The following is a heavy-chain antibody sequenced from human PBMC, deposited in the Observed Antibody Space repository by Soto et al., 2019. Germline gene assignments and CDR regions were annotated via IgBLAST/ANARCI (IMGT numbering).Heavy chain of an antibody. D-gene: IGHD1-1*01. CDR2: ISPYTGDT. J-gene: IGHJ5*02. CDR1: GYTFTTYD. Sequence: QVQLVQSGAEVKKPGASVKVSCKTSGYTFTTYDISWVRQAPGQGLEWLGWISPYTGDTKYAQKVQGRVTMTTDTSTNTAYMELRGLRSDDTAVYYCARDPGGATGFDPWGQGTLVTVSS. V-gene: IGHV1-18*01. CDR3: ARDPGGATGFDP.